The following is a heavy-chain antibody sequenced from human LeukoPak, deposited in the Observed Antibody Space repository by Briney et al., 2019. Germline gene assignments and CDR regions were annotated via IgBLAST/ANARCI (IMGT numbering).Heavy chain of an antibody. CDR1: GFTFSSYA. V-gene: IGHV3-23*01. J-gene: IGHJ4*02. CDR2: IGGGGGST. D-gene: IGHD2-21*02. CDR3: ARRTATQNFDY. Sequence: PGGPLRLSCAASGFTFSSYAMSWVRQAPGKGLEWVSTIGGGGGSTYYADSVKGRFTISRDNSKNTLYLQMNSLRAEDTAVYYCARRTATQNFDYWGQGTLVTVSS.